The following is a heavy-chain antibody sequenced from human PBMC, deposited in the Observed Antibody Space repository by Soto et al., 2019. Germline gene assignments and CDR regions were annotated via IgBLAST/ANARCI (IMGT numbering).Heavy chain of an antibody. D-gene: IGHD1-26*01. Sequence: QVQLVESGGGVVQPGRSLRLSCTASGFTFNSYAMHWVRQAPGKGLEWVAIISYEGRIKYYADSVKGRFTISRDHSKNTLYLQMNGLRAEDTAVYYCATAHNRHSVTYVMDYWGQGTLVTVSS. CDR3: ATAHNRHSVTYVMDY. V-gene: IGHV3-30*04. CDR2: ISYEGRIK. CDR1: GFTFNSYA. J-gene: IGHJ4*02.